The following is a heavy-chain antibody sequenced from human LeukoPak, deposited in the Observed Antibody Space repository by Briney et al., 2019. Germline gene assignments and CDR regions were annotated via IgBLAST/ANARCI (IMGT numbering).Heavy chain of an antibody. Sequence: ASVKVSCKASGGTFSSYAISWVRQATGQGLEWMGWMNPNSGNTGYAQKFQGRVTMTRNTSISTAYMELSSLRSEDTAVYYCARGLGYQLLYSYYYYGMDVWGQGTTVTVSS. CDR2: MNPNSGNT. J-gene: IGHJ6*02. CDR1: GGTFSSYA. V-gene: IGHV1-8*02. D-gene: IGHD2-2*01. CDR3: ARGLGYQLLYSYYYYGMDV.